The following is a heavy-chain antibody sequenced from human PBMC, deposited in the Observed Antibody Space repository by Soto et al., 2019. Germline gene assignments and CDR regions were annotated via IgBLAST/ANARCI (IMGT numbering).Heavy chain of an antibody. Sequence: QVQLVQSGAEVKKPGSSVKVSCKASGGTFSSYAISWVRQAPGQGLEWMGGIIPIFGTANYAQKFQGRVTITADESTSTAYMELSNLRFEDSAMYYCARGRFYSETSTWFAFWGQGTPVTVSS. D-gene: IGHD2-2*01. V-gene: IGHV1-69*01. CDR3: ARGRFYSETSTWFAF. CDR1: GGTFSSYA. CDR2: IIPIFGTA. J-gene: IGHJ5*01.